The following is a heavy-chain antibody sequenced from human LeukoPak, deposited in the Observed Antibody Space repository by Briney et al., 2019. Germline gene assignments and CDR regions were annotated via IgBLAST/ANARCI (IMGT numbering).Heavy chain of an antibody. J-gene: IGHJ4*02. D-gene: IGHD5-24*01. Sequence: ASVKVSCKASGYTFTNYFMHWVRQAPGQGLEWMGIINPSGGSTSYAQKFQGRVTMTRDTSTNTVYMELSSLRSEDTAVYYCARGVEMATMVWGQGTLVTVSS. CDR2: INPSGGST. CDR3: ARGVEMATMV. V-gene: IGHV1-46*01. CDR1: GYTFTNYF.